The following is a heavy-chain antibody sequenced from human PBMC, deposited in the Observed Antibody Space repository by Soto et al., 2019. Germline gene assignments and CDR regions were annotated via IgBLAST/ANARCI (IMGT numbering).Heavy chain of an antibody. CDR2: IYHSGST. J-gene: IGHJ3*02. D-gene: IGHD3-10*01. Sequence: QVQLQESGPGLVKPSGTLSLTCAVSSGSISTNNWWSWVRQPPGKGLEWIGEIYHSGSTNYNPSLKSRVTISVDKSKNHFSLKLSSVTAADTAVYYCARSRIGLHVGAFDIWGQGTMVTVSS. V-gene: IGHV4-4*02. CDR3: ARSRIGLHVGAFDI. CDR1: SGSISTNNW.